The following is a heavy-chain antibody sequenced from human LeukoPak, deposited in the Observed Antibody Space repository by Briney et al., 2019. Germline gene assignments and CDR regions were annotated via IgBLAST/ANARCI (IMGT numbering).Heavy chain of an antibody. Sequence: ASVKVSCTASGYTFTADYMHWVRQAPGQGLEWMGWINPNSGATDYAQKFQGRVIMTRDTSISTAYMELSRLRSDDTAVYYCAKDNGEGYSSYHHWGQGTLVTVSS. V-gene: IGHV1-2*02. CDR1: GYTFTADY. D-gene: IGHD2-15*01. J-gene: IGHJ1*01. CDR3: AKDNGEGYSSYHH. CDR2: INPNSGAT.